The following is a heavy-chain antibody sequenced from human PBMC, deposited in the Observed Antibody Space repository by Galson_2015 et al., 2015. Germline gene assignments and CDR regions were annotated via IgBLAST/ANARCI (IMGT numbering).Heavy chain of an antibody. V-gene: IGHV2-5*02. CDR2: IYWDDDK. Sequence: PALVKPTQTLTLTCTFSGFSLSTQTVGVGWIRQPPGKALEWLALIYWDDDKYYRPSLRSRLTIAKDTSKNQVVLTLRDMDPVDTATYFCAHFTITFGGVIADDAFDFWGQGTMVTVSS. J-gene: IGHJ3*01. CDR3: AHFTITFGGVIADDAFDF. D-gene: IGHD3-16*02. CDR1: GFSLSTQTVG.